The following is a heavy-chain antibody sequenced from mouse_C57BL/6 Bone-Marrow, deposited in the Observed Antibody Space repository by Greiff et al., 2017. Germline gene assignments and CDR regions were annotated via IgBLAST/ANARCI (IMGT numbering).Heavy chain of an antibody. V-gene: IGHV5-4*01. D-gene: IGHD1-1*01. Sequence: EVNVVESGGGLVKPGGSLKLSCAASGFTFSSYAMSWVRQTPEKRLEWVATISDGGSYTYYPDNVKGRFTISRDNAKNNLYLQMSHLKSEDTAMYYCARDYYGAGFAYWGQGTLVTVSA. CDR3: ARDYYGAGFAY. CDR2: ISDGGSYT. J-gene: IGHJ3*01. CDR1: GFTFSSYA.